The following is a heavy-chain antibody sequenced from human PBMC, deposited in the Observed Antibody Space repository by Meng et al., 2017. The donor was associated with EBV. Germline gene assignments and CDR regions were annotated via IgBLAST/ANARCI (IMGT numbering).Heavy chain of an antibody. J-gene: IGHJ4*02. CDR1: GGSFRYYA. CDR2: FLPRLGAP. Sequence: QVQLVQASAGGKKPGSSVKASGKTSGGSFRYYAISWVRQAPGQGLEWLGGFLPRLGAPNYAQKFHGRVKITADESTSTHYMDLSSLRSEDTAIYYCASESGRGYTPDYWGQGTLVTVSS. CDR3: ASESGRGYTPDY. V-gene: IGHV1-69*01. D-gene: IGHD3-10*01.